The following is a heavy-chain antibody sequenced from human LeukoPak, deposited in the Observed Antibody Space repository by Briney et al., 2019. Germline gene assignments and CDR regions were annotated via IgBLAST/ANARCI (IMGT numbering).Heavy chain of an antibody. CDR3: ARGHGSGSYDWFDP. D-gene: IGHD3-10*01. V-gene: IGHV4-59*01. Sequence: PSETLSLTCTVSGGSISSYYWSWIRQPPGKGLEWIGYIYYSGSTNYNPSLKSRVTISVDTSKNQFSLKLSSVTAADTAVYYCARGHGSGSYDWFDPWGQGTLVTVSS. J-gene: IGHJ5*02. CDR1: GGSISSYY. CDR2: IYYSGST.